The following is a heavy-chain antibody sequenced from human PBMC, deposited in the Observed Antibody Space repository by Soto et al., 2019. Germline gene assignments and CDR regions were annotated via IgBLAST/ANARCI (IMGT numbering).Heavy chain of an antibody. D-gene: IGHD4-4*01. Sequence: GGSLRLSCAASGFTFSSYAMSWVRQAPGKGLEWVSAISGSGGSTYYADSVKGRFTISRDNSKNTLYLQMNSLRAEDTAVYYCAKVGSTVTYYYYGMDVWGQGTTVTVSS. CDR1: GFTFSSYA. CDR2: ISGSGGST. V-gene: IGHV3-23*01. CDR3: AKVGSTVTYYYYGMDV. J-gene: IGHJ6*02.